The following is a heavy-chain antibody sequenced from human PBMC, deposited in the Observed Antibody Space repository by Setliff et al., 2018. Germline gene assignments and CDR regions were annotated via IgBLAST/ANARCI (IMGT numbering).Heavy chain of an antibody. V-gene: IGHV4-39*01. CDR2: VYYYSGVT. CDR3: ATLPYSSGPLHDY. CDR1: GGPMSRSNYY. D-gene: IGHD6-19*01. J-gene: IGHJ4*02. Sequence: PSETLSLTCSVSGGPMSRSNYYWGWIRQSPGKELEWIGSVYYYSGVTYYNPSLESRVTIFLDASKNQFSLKLSSVIAADTAVYYCATLPYSSGPLHDYWGQGTLVTVSS.